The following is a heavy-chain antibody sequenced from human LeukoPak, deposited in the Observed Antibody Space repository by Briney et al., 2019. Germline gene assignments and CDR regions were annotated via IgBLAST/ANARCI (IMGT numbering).Heavy chain of an antibody. J-gene: IGHJ4*02. CDR3: AREIFGETEFDY. CDR2: IYYSGST. D-gene: IGHD3-3*01. CDR1: GGSFSGYY. V-gene: IGHV4-59*12. Sequence: SETLSLTCAVYGGSFSGYYWSWIRQPPGKGLEWIGYIYYSGSTNYNPSLKSRVTMSVDTSKNQFSLKLSSVTAADTAVYYCAREIFGETEFDYWGQGTLVTVSS.